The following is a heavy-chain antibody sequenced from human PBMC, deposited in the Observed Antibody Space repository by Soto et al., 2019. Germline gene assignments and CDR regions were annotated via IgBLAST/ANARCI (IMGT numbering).Heavy chain of an antibody. D-gene: IGHD3-22*01. V-gene: IGHV3-9*01. J-gene: IGHJ4*02. CDR2: ISWSSHIM. CDR3: AKNYYDSAGSLGH. CDR1: GFSFDVSS. Sequence: GGSLRLSCAASGFSFDVSSIYWVRQAPGKGLEWVSGISWSSHIMGYGDFVKGRFTISRDNAKNSVYLQMNSLGAEDTALYYCAKNYYDSAGSLGHLGQGTLVPVSS.